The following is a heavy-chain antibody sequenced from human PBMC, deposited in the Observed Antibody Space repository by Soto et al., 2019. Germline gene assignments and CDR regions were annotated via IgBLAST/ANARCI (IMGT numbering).Heavy chain of an antibody. J-gene: IGHJ3*02. D-gene: IGHD6-19*01. CDR1: GGSFSGYY. Sequence: PSETLSLTCAVYGGSFSGYYWSWIRQPPGKGLEWIGEINHSGSTNYNPSLKSRVTISVDTSKNQFSLKLSSVTAADTAVYYCARDGNRYRSGWYDAFDIWAQGTMVTVSS. V-gene: IGHV4-34*01. CDR3: ARDGNRYRSGWYDAFDI. CDR2: INHSGST.